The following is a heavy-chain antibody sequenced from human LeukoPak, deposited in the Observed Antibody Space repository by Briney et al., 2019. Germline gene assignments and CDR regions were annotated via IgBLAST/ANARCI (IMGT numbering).Heavy chain of an antibody. Sequence: PGGSLRLFCAASGFTFNRDWTAWVRQAPGKGLEWVANIKEDGSEKNYVDSVKGRFTISRDNAVNSVYLQMNDLRAEDTAVYYCARLLSLRFDPWGQGTLVTVSS. D-gene: IGHD3-3*01. V-gene: IGHV3-7*01. CDR2: IKEDGSEK. J-gene: IGHJ5*02. CDR3: ARLLSLRFDP. CDR1: GFTFNRDW.